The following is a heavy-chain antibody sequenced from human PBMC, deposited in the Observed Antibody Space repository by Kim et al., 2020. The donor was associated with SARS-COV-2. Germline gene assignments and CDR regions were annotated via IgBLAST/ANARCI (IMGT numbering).Heavy chain of an antibody. Sequence: GGSLRLSCAASGFTFSGSAMHWVRQASGKGLEWVGRIRSKANSYATAYAASVKGRFTISRDDSKNTAYLQMNSLKTEDTAVYYCTRLWLRSGPAGYWGQGTLVTVSS. CDR2: IRSKANSYAT. CDR1: GFTFSGSA. D-gene: IGHD5-12*01. V-gene: IGHV3-73*01. CDR3: TRLWLRSGPAGY. J-gene: IGHJ4*02.